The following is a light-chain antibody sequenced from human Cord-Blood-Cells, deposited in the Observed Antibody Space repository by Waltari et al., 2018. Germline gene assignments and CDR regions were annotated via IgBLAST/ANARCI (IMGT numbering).Light chain of an antibody. CDR3: QQYNSYPWT. CDR2: DAS. V-gene: IGKV1-5*01. CDR1: QSISSW. Sequence: DIQMTQSPSTLSASVGDRVTITCLASQSISSWLAWYQQKPGKAPKLLIYDASSLESGVPSRFSGSGSGTEFTLTISSLQPDDFATYYCQQYNSYPWTFGQGTKLEIK. J-gene: IGKJ2*02.